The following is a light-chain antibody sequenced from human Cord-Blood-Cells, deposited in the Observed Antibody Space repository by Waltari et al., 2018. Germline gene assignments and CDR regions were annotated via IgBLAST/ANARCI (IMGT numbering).Light chain of an antibody. CDR1: SSNIGSNT. J-gene: IGLJ1*01. CDR2: SNN. V-gene: IGLV1-44*01. Sequence: QSVLTQPPSASGTPGQRVTISCSGSSSNIGSNTVNWYQQLPGTAPKLLIYSNNHRPSGVPGRFSGSKSGTSASLAISGLQSEDEADYYCAAWDDSLNGSYVFGTGTKVTVL. CDR3: AAWDDSLNGSYV.